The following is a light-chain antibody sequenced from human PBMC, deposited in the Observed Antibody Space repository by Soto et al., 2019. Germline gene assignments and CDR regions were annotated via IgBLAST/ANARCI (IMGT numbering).Light chain of an antibody. CDR3: CSYAGSYTFPYV. CDR1: SSDVGGYNY. Sequence: QSALTQPRSVSGSPGQSVTISCTGTSSDVGGYNYVSWYQQHPGKAPKFMIYDVSMRPSGVPDRFSGSKSGNTASLTISGLQAEDEADYYCCSYAGSYTFPYVFGTGTRSPS. V-gene: IGLV2-11*01. CDR2: DVS. J-gene: IGLJ1*01.